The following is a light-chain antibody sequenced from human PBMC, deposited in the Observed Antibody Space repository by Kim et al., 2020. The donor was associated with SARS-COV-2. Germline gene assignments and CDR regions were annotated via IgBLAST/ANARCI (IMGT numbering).Light chain of an antibody. V-gene: IGLV1-44*01. CDR3: AAWDDSLNGVV. J-gene: IGLJ2*01. Sequence: GQRVTITYSGTSSNIGSNTVNWYQQHPGTAPELLIYSNNQRPSGIPDRFSGSKSGTSASLAISGLQSEDEADYYCAAWDDSLNGVVFGGGTQLTVL. CDR2: SNN. CDR1: SSNIGSNT.